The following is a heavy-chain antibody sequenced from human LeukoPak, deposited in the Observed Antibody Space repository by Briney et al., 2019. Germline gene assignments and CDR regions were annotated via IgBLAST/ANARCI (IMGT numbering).Heavy chain of an antibody. D-gene: IGHD6-13*01. CDR3: ARARLTSRRAYSSSLSWFDP. Sequence: ASVKVSCKASGYTFTSYDINWVRQAPGQGLEWMGWMNPNSGNTGYAQEFQGRVTMTRNTSISTAYMELSSLRSEDTAVYYCARARLTSRRAYSSSLSWFDPWGQGTLVTVSS. J-gene: IGHJ5*02. CDR2: MNPNSGNT. CDR1: GYTFTSYD. V-gene: IGHV1-8*01.